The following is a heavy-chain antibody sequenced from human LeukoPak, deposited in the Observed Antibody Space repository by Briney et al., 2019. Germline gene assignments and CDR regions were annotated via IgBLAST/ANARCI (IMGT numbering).Heavy chain of an antibody. D-gene: IGHD2-21*01. CDR1: GFGFSSYA. CDR2: ISGSGGST. V-gene: IGHV3-23*01. Sequence: GGSLRLSCTASGFGFSSYAMSWVRQAPGKGLEWVSAISGSGGSTYYADSVKGRFTISRDNSKNTLYLQMNSLRAEDTAVYYCAKFLPTHIVVANYYFDYWGQGTLVTVSS. J-gene: IGHJ4*02. CDR3: AKFLPTHIVVANYYFDY.